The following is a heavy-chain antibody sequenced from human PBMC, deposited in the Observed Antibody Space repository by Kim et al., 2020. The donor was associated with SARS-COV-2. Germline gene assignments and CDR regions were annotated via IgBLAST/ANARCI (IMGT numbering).Heavy chain of an antibody. D-gene: IGHD5-18*01. CDR1: GGSISSYY. CDR3: ARVEGTAMGSAVMWVDGMDV. Sequence: SETLSLTCTVSGGSISSYYWSWIRQPPGKGLEWIGYIYYSGSTNYNHSLKSRVTISVDTSKNQFSLKLSSVTAADTAVYYCARVEGTAMGSAVMWVDGMDVWGQGTTVTVSS. CDR2: IYYSGST. J-gene: IGHJ6*02. V-gene: IGHV4-59*01.